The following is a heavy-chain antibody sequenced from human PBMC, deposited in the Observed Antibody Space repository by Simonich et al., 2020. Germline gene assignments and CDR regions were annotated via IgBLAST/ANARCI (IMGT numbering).Heavy chain of an antibody. Sequence: QVQLVQSGAEVKKPGASVKVSCKAAGYTFTGYYRNWVRQATGQGRERRGLINPNSGGTNYEQKFQGRVTMTRDTSISTAYMEPSRLRSDDTAVYYCARGGVQYYYYYMDVWGKGTTVTVSS. CDR3: ARGGVQYYYYYMDV. J-gene: IGHJ6*03. CDR1: GYTFTGYY. CDR2: INPNSGGT. D-gene: IGHD3-3*01. V-gene: IGHV1-2*06.